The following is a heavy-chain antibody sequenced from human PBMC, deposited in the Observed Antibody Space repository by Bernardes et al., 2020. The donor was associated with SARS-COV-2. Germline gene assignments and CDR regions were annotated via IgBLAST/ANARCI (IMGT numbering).Heavy chain of an antibody. D-gene: IGHD3-9*01. Sequence: AGVKVSCKASGYTFTSYGISWVRQAPGQGLEWMGWISAYNGNTNYAQKLQGRVTMTTDTSTSTAYMELRSLRSDDTAVYYCARLDYDILTGHPNYYYGMDVWGQGTTVTVSS. CDR3: ARLDYDILTGHPNYYYGMDV. V-gene: IGHV1-18*01. CDR2: ISAYNGNT. J-gene: IGHJ6*02. CDR1: GYTFTSYG.